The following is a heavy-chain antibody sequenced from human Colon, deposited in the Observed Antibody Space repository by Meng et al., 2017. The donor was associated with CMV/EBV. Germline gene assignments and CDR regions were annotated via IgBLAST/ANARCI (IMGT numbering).Heavy chain of an antibody. CDR3: ARRRPYSYGLIDF. CDR1: GYSLQTGGVG. V-gene: IGHV2-5*02. Sequence: FSGYSLQTGGVGVYWIRQAPGKGLEWVALIYWDDGKRYSPSLESRLTITKDTSKNQVVLTMTNMDPVDTATYYCARRRPYSYGLIDFWGRGTLVTVSS. D-gene: IGHD3-16*01. J-gene: IGHJ4*02. CDR2: IYWDDGK.